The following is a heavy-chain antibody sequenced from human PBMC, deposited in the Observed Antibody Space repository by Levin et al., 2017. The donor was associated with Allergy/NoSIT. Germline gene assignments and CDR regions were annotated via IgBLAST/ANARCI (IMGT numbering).Heavy chain of an antibody. D-gene: IGHD5-18*01. Sequence: GESLKISCKASGYTFTGYYMHWVRQAPGQGLEWMGWINPNSGGTNYAQKFQGRVTMTRDTSISTAYMELSRLRSDDTAVYYCASYTAMVTAAKVSGFHYWGQGTLVTVSS. J-gene: IGHJ4*02. CDR2: INPNSGGT. CDR3: ASYTAMVTAAKVSGFHY. CDR1: GYTFTGYY. V-gene: IGHV1-2*02.